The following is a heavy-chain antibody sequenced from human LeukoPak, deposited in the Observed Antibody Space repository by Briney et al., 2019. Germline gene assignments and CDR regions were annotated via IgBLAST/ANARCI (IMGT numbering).Heavy chain of an antibody. J-gene: IGHJ3*02. CDR2: ISSSSSTI. D-gene: IGHD3-10*01. V-gene: IGHV3-48*01. Sequence: GGSLRLSCAASGFTFSSYSMNWVRQAPGKGLEWVSYISSSSSTIYYADSVKGRFTISRDNSKNTLYLQMNSLRAEDTAVYYCARDTTYYYGSGSYGRAFDIWGQGTMVTVSS. CDR3: ARDTTYYYGSGSYGRAFDI. CDR1: GFTFSSYS.